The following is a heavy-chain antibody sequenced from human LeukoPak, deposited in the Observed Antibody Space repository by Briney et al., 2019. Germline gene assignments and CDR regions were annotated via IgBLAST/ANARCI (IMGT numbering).Heavy chain of an antibody. CDR3: ARGSQYYYGSGSYKD. Sequence: GGSLRLSCAASGFTFSSYVMSWVRQAPGKGLEWVSAISGSGGSTYYADSVKGRFTISRDNSKNTLYLQMNSLRAEDTAVYYCARGSQYYYGSGSYKDWGQGTLVTVSS. J-gene: IGHJ4*02. V-gene: IGHV3-23*01. D-gene: IGHD3-10*01. CDR1: GFTFSSYV. CDR2: ISGSGGST.